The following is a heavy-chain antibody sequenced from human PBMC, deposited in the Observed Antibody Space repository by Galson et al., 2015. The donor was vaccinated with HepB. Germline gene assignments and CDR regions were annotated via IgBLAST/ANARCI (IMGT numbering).Heavy chain of an antibody. CDR3: ARDLATAAHRFDP. D-gene: IGHD6-13*01. J-gene: IGHJ5*02. Sequence: SVKVSCKASGGTFSSYTISWVRQAPGQGLEWMGRIIPILGIANYAQKFQGRVTITADKSTSTAYMELSSLRSEDTAVYYCARDLATAAHRFDPWGQGTLVTVSS. CDR2: IIPILGIA. CDR1: GGTFSSYT. V-gene: IGHV1-69*04.